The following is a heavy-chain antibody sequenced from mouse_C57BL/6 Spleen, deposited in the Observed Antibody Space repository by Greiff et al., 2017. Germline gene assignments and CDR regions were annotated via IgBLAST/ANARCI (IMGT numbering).Heavy chain of an antibody. CDR2: INPNNGGT. CDR1: GYTFTDYN. CDR3: ARSGLDYYGLDY. V-gene: IGHV1-18*01. Sequence: EVQLQQSGPELVKPGASVKIPCKASGYTFTDYNMDWVKQSHGKSLEWIGDINPNNGGTIYNQKFKGKATLTVDKSSSTAYMELRSRTSEDTAVYYCARSGLDYYGLDYWGQGTSVTVSS. D-gene: IGHD1-2*01. J-gene: IGHJ4*01.